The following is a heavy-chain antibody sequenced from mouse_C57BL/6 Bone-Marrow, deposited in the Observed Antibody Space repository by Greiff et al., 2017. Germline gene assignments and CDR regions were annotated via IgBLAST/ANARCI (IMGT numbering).Heavy chain of an antibody. CDR2: IYPRSDNT. V-gene: IGHV1-81*01. CDR1: GYTFPCSG. Sequence: QAQLQQSGAELARPGASVKLSCKASGYTFPCSGISWVKQRTGQGLEWIGEIYPRSDNTYYNEKFKGKAPLTADKSSSTAYMELRSLTSEDSAVYFCARGYYARDYWGRGTSVTVTS. J-gene: IGHJ4*01. CDR3: ARGYYARDY.